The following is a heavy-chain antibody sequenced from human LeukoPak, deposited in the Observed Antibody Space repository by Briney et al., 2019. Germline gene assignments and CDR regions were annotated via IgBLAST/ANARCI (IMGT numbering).Heavy chain of an antibody. V-gene: IGHV3-33*01. J-gene: IGHJ4*02. CDR3: ARDSSRDYYDSSGYEDY. CDR2: IWYDGSNK. D-gene: IGHD3-22*01. Sequence: GGSLRLSCAASGFTFGSYGMHWVRQAPGKGLEWVAVIWYDGSNKYYADSVKGRFTISRDNSKNTLYLQMNSLRAEDTAVYYCARDSSRDYYDSSGYEDYWGQGTLVTVSS. CDR1: GFTFGSYG.